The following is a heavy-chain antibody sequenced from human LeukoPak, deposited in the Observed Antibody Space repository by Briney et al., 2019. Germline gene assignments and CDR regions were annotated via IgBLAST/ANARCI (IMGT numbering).Heavy chain of an antibody. CDR2: IVVGSGNT. V-gene: IGHV1-58*02. Sequence: SVKVSCKASGFTFTSSAMQWVRQARGQRLEWIGWIVVGSGNTNYAQKFQERVTITRDMSTSTAYMELSSLRSEDTAVYYCARVLETDCSGGSCYSGLDYWGQGTLVTVSS. CDR3: ARVLETDCSGGSCYSGLDY. CDR1: GFTFTSSA. D-gene: IGHD2-15*01. J-gene: IGHJ4*02.